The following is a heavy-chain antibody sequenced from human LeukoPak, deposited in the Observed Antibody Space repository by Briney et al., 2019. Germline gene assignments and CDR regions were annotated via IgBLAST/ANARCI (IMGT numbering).Heavy chain of an antibody. CDR3: ARGPRLRYFDWLLRYYFDY. J-gene: IGHJ4*02. CDR2: INPNSGGT. Sequence: ASVKVSCKASGYTFTGYYMHWVRQAPGQGLEWMGWINPNSGGTNYAQKFQGRVTMTRDTSISTAYMELSRLRSDDTAVYYCARGPRLRYFDWLLRYYFDYWGQGTLVTVSS. V-gene: IGHV1-2*02. CDR1: GYTFTGYY. D-gene: IGHD3-9*01.